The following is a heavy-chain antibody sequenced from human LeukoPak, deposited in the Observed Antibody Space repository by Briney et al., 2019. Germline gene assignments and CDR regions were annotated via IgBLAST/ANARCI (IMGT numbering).Heavy chain of an antibody. V-gene: IGHV1-18*04. CDR2: ISAYNGNT. D-gene: IGHD2-2*01. CDR1: GYTFTGSY. CDR3: AREFCSSTSCRPYYFDY. J-gene: IGHJ4*02. Sequence: GASVKVSCKASGYTFTGSYMHWVRQAPGQGLEWMGWISAYNGNTNYAQKLQGRVTMTTDTSTSTAYMELRSLRSDDTAVYYCAREFCSSTSCRPYYFDYWGQGTLVTVSS.